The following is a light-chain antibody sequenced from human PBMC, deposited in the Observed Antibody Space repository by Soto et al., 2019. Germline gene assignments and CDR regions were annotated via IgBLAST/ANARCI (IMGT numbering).Light chain of an antibody. CDR3: QQRGNWSIT. CDR1: QSVTSDY. V-gene: IGKV3D-20*02. J-gene: IGKJ1*01. Sequence: EIVLTQSPGTLSLSPGERATLSCRASQSVTSDYLAWYQQKAGQAPRLLIYGALSRATGIPDRFSGSGSGTDFTLTISSLEPEDFAVYYCQQRGNWSITFGQGTKVDIK. CDR2: GAL.